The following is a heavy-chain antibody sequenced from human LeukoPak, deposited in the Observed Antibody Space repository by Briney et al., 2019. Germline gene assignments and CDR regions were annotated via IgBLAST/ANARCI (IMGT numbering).Heavy chain of an antibody. V-gene: IGHV3-20*04. Sequence: GGSLRLSCAASGFTFDDYGMSWVRQAPGKGLEWVSGINWNGGSTGYADSVKGRFTISRDNAKNSLYLQMNSLRAEDTALYYCAREVDFLSGSKIYDYWGQGTLVTVSS. CDR1: GFTFDDYG. CDR3: AREVDFLSGSKIYDY. J-gene: IGHJ4*02. D-gene: IGHD3-3*01. CDR2: INWNGGST.